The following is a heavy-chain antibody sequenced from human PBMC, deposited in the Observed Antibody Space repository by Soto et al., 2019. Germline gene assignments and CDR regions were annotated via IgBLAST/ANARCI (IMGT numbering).Heavy chain of an antibody. J-gene: IGHJ4*02. D-gene: IGHD6-19*01. V-gene: IGHV3-48*02. CDR2: ISSSSRSI. CDR1: GFTFSSYS. Sequence: GGSLRLSCAASGFTFSSYSMNWVRQAPGKGLEWVSYISSSSRSIYYADSVQGRFTISRDNAKNSLYLQMNSLRDGDTAVYFCAREKQWLELFDTWGQGTLVTVSS. CDR3: AREKQWLELFDT.